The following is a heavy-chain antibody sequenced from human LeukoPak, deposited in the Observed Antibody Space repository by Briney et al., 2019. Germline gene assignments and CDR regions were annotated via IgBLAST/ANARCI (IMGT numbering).Heavy chain of an antibody. CDR1: GGSISSGSYY. CDR2: IYSSGSA. V-gene: IGHV4-31*03. Sequence: SETLSLTCTVSGGSISSGSYYWTWIRQHPGKGLEWIGYIYSSGSAYYNPSLKSRVTISIDTSKNQFSLMLSSVTAADTAVYYCARGLATAQGAAAMPLWGQGTLVTVSS. J-gene: IGHJ4*02. D-gene: IGHD2-2*01. CDR3: ARGLATAQGAAAMPL.